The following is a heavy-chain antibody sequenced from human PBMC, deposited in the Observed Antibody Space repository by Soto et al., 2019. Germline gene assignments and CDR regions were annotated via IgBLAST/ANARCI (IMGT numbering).Heavy chain of an antibody. Sequence: GGSLRLSCAASGFTFSSYAMSWVRQAPGEGLGWVSAISGSGGSTYYADSVKGRFTITRDNSKNTLYLQMNSVRAEDTAVYYCAKALRSPGDVWGQGTTVTVSS. J-gene: IGHJ6*02. D-gene: IGHD1-26*01. V-gene: IGHV3-23*01. CDR3: AKALRSPGDV. CDR2: ISGSGGST. CDR1: GFTFSSYA.